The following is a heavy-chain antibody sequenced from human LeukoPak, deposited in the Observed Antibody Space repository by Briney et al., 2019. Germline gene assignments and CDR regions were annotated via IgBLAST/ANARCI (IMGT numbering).Heavy chain of an antibody. V-gene: IGHV3-74*01. CDR2: INTDGSNT. Sequence: GGSLRLSCSASGFTFSSYAMHWVRQAPGKGLMWVARINTDGSNTHYADSVKGRFTISRDNAKNTLHLQMNGLRVEDTAVYYCVVWGEDRSGHRFDFWGQGTLVTVSS. CDR3: VVWGEDRSGHRFDF. D-gene: IGHD3-22*01. J-gene: IGHJ4*02. CDR1: GFTFSSYA.